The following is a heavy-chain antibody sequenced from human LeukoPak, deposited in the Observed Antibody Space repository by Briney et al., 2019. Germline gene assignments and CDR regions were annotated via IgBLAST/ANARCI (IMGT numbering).Heavy chain of an antibody. J-gene: IGHJ6*03. D-gene: IGHD4-17*01. CDR2: IRYDGSNK. CDR3: TVTTSYYYYYMDV. V-gene: IGHV3-30*02. Sequence: GGSLRLSCAASGFTFSSYGMHWVRQAPGKGLEWVAFIRYDGSNKYYADSVKGRFTISRDNAKNSLYLQMNSLRAEDTAVYYCTVTTSYYYYYMDVWGKGTTVTVSS. CDR1: GFTFSSYG.